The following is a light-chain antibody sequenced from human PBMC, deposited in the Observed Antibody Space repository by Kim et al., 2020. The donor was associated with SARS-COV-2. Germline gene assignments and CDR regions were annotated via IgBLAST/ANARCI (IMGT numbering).Light chain of an antibody. V-gene: IGLV4-69*01. CDR1: SRHNPYA. J-gene: IGLJ3*02. CDR2: LRSDGSH. CDR3: QTWATGIEV. Sequence: ASVKLTSTPSSRHNPYAIAWHQQQQEQGPRVQMKLRSDGSHTKGDGNPDRVSGSSSAAERYLTITSLQSEDDADYYCQTWATGIEVFGGGTKLTVL.